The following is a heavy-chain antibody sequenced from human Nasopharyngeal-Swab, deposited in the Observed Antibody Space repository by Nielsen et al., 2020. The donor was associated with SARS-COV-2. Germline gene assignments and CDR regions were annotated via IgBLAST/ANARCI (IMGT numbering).Heavy chain of an antibody. CDR3: VGELLPYYGMDV. CDR2: ISGDSDST. J-gene: IGHJ6*02. V-gene: IGHV3-23*01. Sequence: GESLKISCAASGFTFSNFAMSWVRQAPGKGLEWVSVISGDSDSTYYTDSVKGRFTISRDNSKNTLYLQMNSLRAEDTAVYYCVGELLPYYGMDVWGQGTTVTVSS. D-gene: IGHD1-26*01. CDR1: GFTFSNFA.